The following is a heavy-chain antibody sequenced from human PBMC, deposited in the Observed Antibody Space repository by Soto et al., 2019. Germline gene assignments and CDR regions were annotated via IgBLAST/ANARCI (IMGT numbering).Heavy chain of an antibody. Sequence: EVQLLESGGGLVQPGGSLRLSCAASGFSFSDYSMTWVRQAPGRGLEWVSTLTPAGTTFYADSVKGRFTISRDNYRNTLSLHMYNLRAEYTARYYCAKRATTVPTPGNYFDCWGQGTLVTVSS. CDR2: LTPAGTT. CDR1: GFSFSDYS. V-gene: IGHV3-23*01. CDR3: AKRATTVPTPGNYFDC. D-gene: IGHD2-15*01. J-gene: IGHJ4*02.